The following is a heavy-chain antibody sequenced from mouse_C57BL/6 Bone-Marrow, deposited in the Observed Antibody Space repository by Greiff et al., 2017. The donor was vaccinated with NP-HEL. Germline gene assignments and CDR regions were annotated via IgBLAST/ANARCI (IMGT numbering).Heavy chain of an antibody. Sequence: DVHLVESGGDLVKPGGSLKLSCAASGFTFSSYGMSWVRQTPDKRLEWVATISSGGSYTYYPDSVKGRFTISRDNAKNTLYLQMSSLKSEDTAMYYCAGGGDYWGQGTTLTVSS. V-gene: IGHV5-6*01. CDR3: AGGGDY. J-gene: IGHJ2*01. CDR1: GFTFSSYG. CDR2: ISSGGSYT.